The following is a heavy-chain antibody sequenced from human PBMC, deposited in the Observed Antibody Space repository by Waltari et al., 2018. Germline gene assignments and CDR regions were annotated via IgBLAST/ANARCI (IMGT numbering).Heavy chain of an antibody. CDR1: GFTISNAW. Sequence: EVQLVESGGGLVKPGVSLRLSRAASGFTISNAWTRWVRQAAGRGLEWVGRIKSNTDGGTTAYAAPVKCRFTISRDDSKNTLYLQMNGLKIEDTAVYYCTTGLGTGESDAFDIWGQGTVVTVSS. CDR2: IKSNTDGGTT. CDR3: TTGLGTGESDAFDI. V-gene: IGHV3-15*01. J-gene: IGHJ3*02. D-gene: IGHD7-27*01.